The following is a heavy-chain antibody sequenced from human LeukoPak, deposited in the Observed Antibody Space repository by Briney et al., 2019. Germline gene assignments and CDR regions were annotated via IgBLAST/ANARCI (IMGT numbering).Heavy chain of an antibody. D-gene: IGHD3-9*01. CDR2: FDPEDGET. V-gene: IGHV1-24*01. CDR1: GYTLTELS. Sequence: ASVKVSFKVSGYTLTELSMHWVRQAPGKGLEWMGGFDPEDGETIYAQKFQGRVTMTEDTSTDTAYMELSSLRSEDTAVYYCATGLTGYAPFDYWGQGTLVTVSS. J-gene: IGHJ4*02. CDR3: ATGLTGYAPFDY.